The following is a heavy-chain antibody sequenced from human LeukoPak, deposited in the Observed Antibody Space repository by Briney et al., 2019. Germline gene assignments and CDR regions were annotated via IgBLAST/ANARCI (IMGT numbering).Heavy chain of an antibody. CDR3: ARALLTGSYYDSSGYHFDY. D-gene: IGHD3-22*01. CDR2: ISYDGSNK. Sequence: GGSLRLSCAASGFTFSSYAMHWVRQAPGKGLEWVAVISYDGSNKYYADSVKGRFTISRDNSKNTLYLQMNSLRAEDTAVYYCARALLTGSYYDSSGYHFDYWGQGTLVTVSS. J-gene: IGHJ4*02. V-gene: IGHV3-30-3*01. CDR1: GFTFSSYA.